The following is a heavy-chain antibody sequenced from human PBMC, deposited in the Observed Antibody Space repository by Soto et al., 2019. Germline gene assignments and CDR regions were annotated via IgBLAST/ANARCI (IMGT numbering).Heavy chain of an antibody. V-gene: IGHV4-30-4*01. CDR1: GGSISSGDYY. D-gene: IGHD3-3*01. J-gene: IGHJ2*01. CDR2: IYYSGST. CDR3: AREGRYDFWSGCYWYFDL. Sequence: QVQLQESGPGLVKPSQTLSLTCTVSGGSISSGDYYWSWIRQPPGKGLEWIGYIYYSGSTYYNPSPKSRVNLSVHTAKNQFSLKLGSVTAAGTAVYYCAREGRYDFWSGCYWYFDLWGRGTLVTVSS.